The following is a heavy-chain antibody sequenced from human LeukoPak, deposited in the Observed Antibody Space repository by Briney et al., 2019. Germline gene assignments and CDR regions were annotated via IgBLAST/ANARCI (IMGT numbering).Heavy chain of an antibody. CDR3: ARSSEASYYYDIWFDP. Sequence: ASVKVSCKASGGAFSSYAISWVGQAPAQGLEWMGGIIPIFGTATYAQKFSGGVTIITDESTSTAYMELSSLRSEDTAVYYCARSSEASYYYDIWFDPWGQGTLVTVSS. CDR2: IIPIFGTA. CDR1: GGAFSSYA. V-gene: IGHV1-69*05. D-gene: IGHD3-22*01. J-gene: IGHJ5*02.